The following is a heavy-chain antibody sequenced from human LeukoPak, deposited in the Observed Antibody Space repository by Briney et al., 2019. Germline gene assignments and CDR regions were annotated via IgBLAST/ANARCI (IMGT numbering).Heavy chain of an antibody. D-gene: IGHD6-19*01. V-gene: IGHV1-46*01. CDR1: GYTFTSYY. Sequence: ASVKVSCNASGYTFTSYYMHWVRQAPGQGLEWRGIINPSVGSTSYAQKFKGRVTMTRDTSTSTVYMELSSLRSEDTAVYYCARDTAQSSGWYSWFDPWGQGTLVTVSS. CDR3: ARDTAQSSGWYSWFDP. CDR2: INPSVGST. J-gene: IGHJ5*02.